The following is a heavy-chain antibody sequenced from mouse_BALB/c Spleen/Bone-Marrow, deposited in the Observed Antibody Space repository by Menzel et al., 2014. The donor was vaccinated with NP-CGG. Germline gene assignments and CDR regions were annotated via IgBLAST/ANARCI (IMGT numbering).Heavy chain of an antibody. CDR1: GYTFTNHV. D-gene: IGHD2-12*01. CDR2: INPYNDGT. Sequence: VQLKESGPELVKPGASVKMSCKASGYTFTNHVMHWVKQKPGQGLEWIGYINPYNDGTKYNEKFKGKATLTSDKSSXTAYINLINLTSEHSPVYYFARIYYSYNDTSSFFTYWCQGTLVTVSA. J-gene: IGHJ3*01. V-gene: IGHV1-14*01. CDR3: ARIYYSYNDTSSFFTY.